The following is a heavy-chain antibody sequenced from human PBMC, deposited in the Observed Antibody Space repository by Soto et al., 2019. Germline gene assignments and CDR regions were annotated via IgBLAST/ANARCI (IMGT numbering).Heavy chain of an antibody. D-gene: IGHD3-10*01. CDR2: INAGNGNT. CDR1: GYTFTSYA. J-gene: IGHJ5*02. V-gene: IGHV1-3*01. Sequence: ASVKVSCKASGYTFTSYAIHSVRQAPGQRLGWMGWINAGNGNTKYSQKFQGRVTITRDTSASTVYMELSSLRSEDTAVYYCARDGVTMVRGVIGWWFDPWGQGTLVTVSS. CDR3: ARDGVTMVRGVIGWWFDP.